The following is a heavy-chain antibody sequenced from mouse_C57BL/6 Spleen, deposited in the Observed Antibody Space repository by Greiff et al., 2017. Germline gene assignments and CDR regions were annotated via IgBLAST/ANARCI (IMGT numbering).Heavy chain of an antibody. J-gene: IGHJ2*01. Sequence: QVQLQQPGAELVRPGTSVKLSCKASGYTFTSYWMHWVKQRPGQGLEWIGVIDPSDSYTNYNQKFKGKATLTVDTSSSTAYMQLSSLTSEDSAVYYCARWEGYDGYWGQGTTLTVSS. V-gene: IGHV1-59*01. CDR3: ARWEGYDGY. CDR1: GYTFTSYW. D-gene: IGHD2-2*01. CDR2: IDPSDSYT.